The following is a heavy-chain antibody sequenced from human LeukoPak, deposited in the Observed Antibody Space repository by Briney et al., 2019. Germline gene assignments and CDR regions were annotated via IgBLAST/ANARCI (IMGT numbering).Heavy chain of an antibody. CDR2: VSAYNGNT. Sequence: GASVKVSCKASGYTFTGYGISWVRQAPGQGLEWMGWVSAYNGNTNYAQKLQGRVTMTTDTSTSTAYMELRSLRSDDTAVYYCARSSGSRDFGAFDIWGQGTVVTVSS. V-gene: IGHV1-18*01. CDR3: ARSSGSRDFGAFDI. J-gene: IGHJ3*02. D-gene: IGHD3-22*01. CDR1: GYTFTGYG.